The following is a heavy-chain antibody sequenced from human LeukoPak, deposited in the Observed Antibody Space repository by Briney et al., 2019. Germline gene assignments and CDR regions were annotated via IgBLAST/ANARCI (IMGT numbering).Heavy chain of an antibody. J-gene: IGHJ4*02. V-gene: IGHV4-39*01. Sequence: SETLSLTCTVSGGSISSSSYYWGWIRQPPGKGPEWIGSIYYSGSTYYNPSLKSRVTISVDTSKNQFSLKLSSVTAADTAVYYCASLSPISWCHYWGQGTLVTVSS. D-gene: IGHD6-13*01. CDR1: GGSISSSSYY. CDR2: IYYSGST. CDR3: ASLSPISWCHY.